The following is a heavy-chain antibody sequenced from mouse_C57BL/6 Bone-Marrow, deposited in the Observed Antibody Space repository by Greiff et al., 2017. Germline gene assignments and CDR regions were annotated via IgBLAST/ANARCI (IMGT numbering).Heavy chain of an antibody. CDR1: GFNIKDYY. D-gene: IGHD1-1*01. Sequence: VQLQQSGAELVKPGASVKLSCTASGFNIKDYYIHWVKQRTEQGLEWIGRIDPEDGETKYAPQFQDKATITADTTANTAYLLLSSLTSEDTAVYYCTRSLIYYGTNYWGQGTTLTVSS. J-gene: IGHJ2*01. V-gene: IGHV14-2*01. CDR3: TRSLIYYGTNY. CDR2: IDPEDGET.